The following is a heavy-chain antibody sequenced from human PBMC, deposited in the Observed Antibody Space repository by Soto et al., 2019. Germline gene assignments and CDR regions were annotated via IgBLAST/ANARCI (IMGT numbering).Heavy chain of an antibody. Sequence: QRLSCAASGFTFSSYEMNWVRQAPGKGLEWVSYISSSGSTIYYADSVKGRFTISRDNAKNSLYLQMNSLRAEDTAVYYCARVLLWFGELRGAFDIWGQGTMVTVSS. J-gene: IGHJ3*02. CDR1: GFTFSSYE. CDR2: ISSSGSTI. D-gene: IGHD3-10*01. CDR3: ARVLLWFGELRGAFDI. V-gene: IGHV3-48*03.